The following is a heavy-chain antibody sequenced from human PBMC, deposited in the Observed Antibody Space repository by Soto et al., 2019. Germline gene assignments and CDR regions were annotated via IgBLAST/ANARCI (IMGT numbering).Heavy chain of an antibody. CDR1: GGTFSSYA. Sequence: QVQLVQAGAEVKKPGSSVKVSCKASGGTFSSYAISWVRQAPGHGLEWMGGIIPIFGTANYAQKFQGRGTITADEATSTAYMELSSMRSEDTAVYYCARRGDSSGLYVAWGQGTLVTVSS. CDR2: IIPIFGTA. V-gene: IGHV1-69*01. CDR3: ARRGDSSGLYVA. D-gene: IGHD6-19*01. J-gene: IGHJ5*02.